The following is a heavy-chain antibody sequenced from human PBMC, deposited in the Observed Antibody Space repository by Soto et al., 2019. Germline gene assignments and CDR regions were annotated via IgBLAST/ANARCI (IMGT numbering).Heavy chain of an antibody. V-gene: IGHV4-59*01. D-gene: IGHD3-22*01. CDR2: VYYTGST. CDR3: ARGYYDSRGQSNTFDV. CDR1: GASITSSY. Sequence: SETLSLTCTVSGASITSSYWSWIRQSPGKGLQWVGYVYYTGSTNYHPSLKSRVSISLDTSKSQISLRLTSVTAADTAIYYCARGYYDSRGQSNTFDVWGQGKMVTVSS. J-gene: IGHJ3*01.